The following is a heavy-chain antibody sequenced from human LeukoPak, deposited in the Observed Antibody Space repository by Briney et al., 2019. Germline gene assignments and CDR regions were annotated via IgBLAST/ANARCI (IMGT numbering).Heavy chain of an antibody. CDR3: ARDRLQHYYDSSGPGAFDI. CDR2: IYYSGST. CDR1: GGSISSYY. J-gene: IGHJ3*02. D-gene: IGHD3-22*01. Sequence: PSETLSLTCTVSGGSISSYYWSWIRQPPGKGLEWIGYIYYSGSTNYNPSLKSRVTISVDTSKNQFSLKLSSVTAADTAVYYCARDRLQHYYDSSGPGAFDIWGQGTMVTVSS. V-gene: IGHV4-59*01.